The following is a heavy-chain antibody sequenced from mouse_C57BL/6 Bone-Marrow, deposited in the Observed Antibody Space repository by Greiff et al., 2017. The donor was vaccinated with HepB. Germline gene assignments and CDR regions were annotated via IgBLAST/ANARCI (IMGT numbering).Heavy chain of an antibody. V-gene: IGHV1-72*01. CDR2: IDPNSGGT. CDR3: AHYYGSRGFAY. D-gene: IGHD1-1*01. J-gene: IGHJ3*01. CDR1: GYTFTSYW. Sequence: QVQLKQPGAELVKPGASVKLSCKASGYTFTSYWMHWVKQRPGRGLEWIGRIDPNSGGTKYNEKFKSKATLTVDKPSSTAYMQLSSLTSEDSAVYYCAHYYGSRGFAYWGQGTLVTVSA.